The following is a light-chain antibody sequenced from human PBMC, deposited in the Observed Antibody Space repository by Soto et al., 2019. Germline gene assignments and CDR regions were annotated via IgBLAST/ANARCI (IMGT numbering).Light chain of an antibody. Sequence: EIVLTQSPGTLSLSPGERATLTCRASQSVSSSYLAWYQQKPGQAPRLLIYGASSRAAGIPDRFSGSGSGTEFTLTISSLQSEDFAVYYCQQYNNWPFITFGQGTKVDI. CDR2: GAS. CDR3: QQYNNWPFIT. CDR1: QSVSSSY. J-gene: IGKJ1*01. V-gene: IGKV3-20*01.